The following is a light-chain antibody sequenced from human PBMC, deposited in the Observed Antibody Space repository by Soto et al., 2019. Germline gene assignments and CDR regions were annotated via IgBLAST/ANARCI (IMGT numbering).Light chain of an antibody. J-gene: IGLJ1*01. CDR3: SSYTSSSTLYV. CDR2: EVS. Sequence: QSVLTQPASVSGSPGQLITISCTGTSSDVGGYNYVSWYQQRPGKAPKLMIYEVSNRPSGVSNRFSGSKSGNTASLTISGLQAEDEADYYCSSYTSSSTLYVFGTGTKVTVL. V-gene: IGLV2-14*01. CDR1: SSDVGGYNY.